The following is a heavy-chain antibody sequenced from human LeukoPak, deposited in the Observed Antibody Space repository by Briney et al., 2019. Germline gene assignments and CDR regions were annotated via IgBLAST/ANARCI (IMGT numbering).Heavy chain of an antibody. CDR1: GGSTVGKY. D-gene: IGHD4-23*01. CDR3: AKVGGSGNWHAPFEC. CDR2: IYFSVVT. J-gene: IGHJ4*02. V-gene: IGHV4-59*01. Sequence: PWDTLSSTGHALGGSTVGKYWTWTGRPQGKGLNGIQYIYFSVVTHTNPTLKSRVTKSVDTSKNQFSLNLSSVAAADRAVYDCAKVGGSGNWHAPFECWGQGTLVTVSS.